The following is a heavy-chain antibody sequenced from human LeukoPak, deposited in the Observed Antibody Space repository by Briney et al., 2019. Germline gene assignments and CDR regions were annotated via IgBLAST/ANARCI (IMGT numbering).Heavy chain of an antibody. CDR2: INHSGST. J-gene: IGHJ5*02. CDR3: ARGFRGGYDP. CDR1: GGSFSGYY. Sequence: SETLSLTCAVYGGSFSGYYWSWIRQPPGKGLEWIGEINHSGSTNYNPSLKSRVTISVDTSKNQFSLKLSSVTAADTAVYYCARGFRGGYDPWGQGTLVTVSS. D-gene: IGHD2-15*01. V-gene: IGHV4-34*01.